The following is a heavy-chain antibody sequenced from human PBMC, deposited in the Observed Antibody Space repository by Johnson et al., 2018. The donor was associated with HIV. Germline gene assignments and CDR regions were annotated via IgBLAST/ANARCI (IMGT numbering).Heavy chain of an antibody. Sequence: VQLVESGGGVVRPGGSLRLSCAASGFTFDYYGIHWVRQAPGKGLEWVSDINWNGGRTHYGDSVKGRFTVSRDNAKNSLYLQMNSLRAEDTAVYYCARADYYDANAFDIWGQGTMVTVSS. J-gene: IGHJ3*02. CDR2: INWNGGRT. V-gene: IGHV3-20*04. D-gene: IGHD3-22*01. CDR1: GFTFDYYG. CDR3: ARADYYDANAFDI.